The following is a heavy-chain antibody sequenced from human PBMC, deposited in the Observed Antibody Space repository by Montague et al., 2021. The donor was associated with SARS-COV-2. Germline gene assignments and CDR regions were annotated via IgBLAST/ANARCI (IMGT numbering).Heavy chain of an antibody. CDR3: ARAHYYDSSGYDN. CDR2: ISWNIGSI. V-gene: IGHV3-9*01. J-gene: IGHJ4*02. Sequence: SLRLSCAASGFTFDDSAMHWVRQAPGKGLEWVSGISWNIGSIVHADSXXGRFTISRDNAKNSLYLQMNSLRAEDTALYYCARAHYYDSSGYDNWGQGTLVTVSS. D-gene: IGHD3-22*01. CDR1: GFTFDDSA.